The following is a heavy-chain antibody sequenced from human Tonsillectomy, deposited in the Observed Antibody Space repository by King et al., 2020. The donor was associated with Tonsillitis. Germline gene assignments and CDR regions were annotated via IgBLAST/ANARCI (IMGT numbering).Heavy chain of an antibody. CDR3: AKDPGRYEWLEAS. V-gene: IGHV3-23*01. J-gene: IGHJ5*02. D-gene: IGHD3-9*01. Sequence: VQPGVSLRLSCAASGFTFSSYAMSWVRQAPGKGLEWGSGISDSGCSTYSADSVKGRFSISRDNSKYTIYLQMNSVRAEDTAIYFCAKDPGRYEWLEASWGQGTLVTVSS. CDR1: GFTFSSYA. CDR2: ISDSGCST.